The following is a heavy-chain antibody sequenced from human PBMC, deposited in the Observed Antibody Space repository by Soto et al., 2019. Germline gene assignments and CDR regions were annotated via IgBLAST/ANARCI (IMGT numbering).Heavy chain of an antibody. CDR2: IYHSGST. Sequence: PSETLSLTCAVSGGSISSSNWWSWVRQPPGKGLEWIGEIYHSGSTNYNPSLKSRVTISVDTSKNQFSLKLSSVTAADTAVYYCAREFLAAAGIFDYWGQGTLVTVSS. V-gene: IGHV4-4*02. D-gene: IGHD6-13*01. CDR3: AREFLAAAGIFDY. J-gene: IGHJ4*02. CDR1: GGSISSSNW.